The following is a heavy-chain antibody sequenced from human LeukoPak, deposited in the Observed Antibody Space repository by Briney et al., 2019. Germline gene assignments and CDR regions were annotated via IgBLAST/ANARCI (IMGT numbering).Heavy chain of an antibody. J-gene: IGHJ4*02. Sequence: SETLSLTCTVSGGSISGYYWNWIRQPPGKGLEWIGYIDYSGSTNYNPSLKSRVTISIDTSKNQFSLRLASVTAADSAVYYCARGFDLKSTYFESWGQGTLVTVSS. CDR3: ARGFDLKSTYFES. V-gene: IGHV4-59*01. CDR2: IDYSGST. CDR1: GGSISGYY.